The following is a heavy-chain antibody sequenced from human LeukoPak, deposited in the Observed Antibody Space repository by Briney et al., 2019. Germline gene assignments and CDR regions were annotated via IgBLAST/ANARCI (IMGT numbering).Heavy chain of an antibody. CDR1: GFTFSSYA. CDR3: AKDLDDYADPGIFQH. V-gene: IGHV3-23*01. Sequence: GGSLRLSCAASGFTFSSYAMRWVRQAPGKGLEWVSAISGSGGSTYYADSVQGRFTISRDNSRNTLYLQMNSLRAEDTAVYYCAKDLDDYADPGIFQHWGQGTRVTVSS. CDR2: ISGSGGST. J-gene: IGHJ1*01. D-gene: IGHD4-17*01.